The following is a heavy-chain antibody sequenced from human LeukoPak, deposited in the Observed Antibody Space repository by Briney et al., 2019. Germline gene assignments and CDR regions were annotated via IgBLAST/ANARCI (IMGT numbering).Heavy chain of an antibody. J-gene: IGHJ3*02. CDR3: ASNVVPAAIGGFTYAFDI. Sequence: GASVKVSCKASGFTFSTSAVQWVRQARGQRLEWIGWIVVGSGDTDYAQKFQERVTITRDMATSTAYMELSSLRSEDTAVYYCASNVVPAAIGGFTYAFDIWGQGTMVTVSS. V-gene: IGHV1-58*01. CDR1: GFTFSTSA. CDR2: IVVGSGDT. D-gene: IGHD2-2*02.